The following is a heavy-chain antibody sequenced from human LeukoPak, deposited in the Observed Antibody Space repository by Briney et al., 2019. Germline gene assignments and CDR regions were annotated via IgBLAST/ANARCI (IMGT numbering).Heavy chain of an antibody. CDR2: VDSRGNS. D-gene: IGHD3-10*01. V-gene: IGHV4-59*01. CDR3: AAGAPKFLHLIY. J-gene: IGHJ4*02. Sequence: SETLSLTCAVSNSSISTYYWTWIRQAPGNGLEWIGYVDSRGNSNYNPSLKSRVTISLDSSRKQFSLRVTSVTAADTAVDYCAAGAPKFLHLIYWGQGTLVTVSS. CDR1: NSSISTYY.